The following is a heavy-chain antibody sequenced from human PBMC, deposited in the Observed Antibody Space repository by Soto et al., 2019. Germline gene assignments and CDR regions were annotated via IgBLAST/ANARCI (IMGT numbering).Heavy chain of an antibody. J-gene: IGHJ1*01. D-gene: IGHD3-22*01. Sequence: SDTLSLTCTVSGDSISSYYWSWIRQPPGKGLEWIGYIYYSGTTYYNPSLESRITISVDTSKNQFSLKLKSVTAADTAVYYCARVEEEIRGYYRAEYFHHWGQGTMVTVSS. CDR1: GDSISSYY. CDR2: IYYSGTT. V-gene: IGHV4-59*01. CDR3: ARVEEEIRGYYRAEYFHH.